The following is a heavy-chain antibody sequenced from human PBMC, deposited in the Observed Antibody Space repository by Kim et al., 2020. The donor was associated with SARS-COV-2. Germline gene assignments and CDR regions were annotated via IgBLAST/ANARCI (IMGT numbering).Heavy chain of an antibody. J-gene: IGHJ2*01. V-gene: IGHV4-39*01. CDR1: GGSISSSSYY. Sequence: SETLSLTCTVSGGSISSSSYYWGWIRQPPGKGLEWIGSIYYSGSTYYNPSLKSRVTISVDTSKNQFSLKLSSVTAADTAVYYCARHLAPQYQLLSIVYWYFDLWGRGTLVTVSS. D-gene: IGHD2-2*01. CDR2: IYYSGST. CDR3: ARHLAPQYQLLSIVYWYFDL.